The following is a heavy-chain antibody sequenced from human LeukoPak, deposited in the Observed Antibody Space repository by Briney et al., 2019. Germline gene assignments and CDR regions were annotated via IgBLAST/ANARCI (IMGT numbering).Heavy chain of an antibody. Sequence: GGSLRLSCTASGFTFGDYAMSWVRQAPGKGLEWVGFIRSKVYGGTTEYAASVKGRFTISRDNSKNTLYLQLNSLRAEDTAVYFCASSSWSSEYFHYWGQGTLVTVSS. J-gene: IGHJ1*01. D-gene: IGHD6-13*01. CDR1: GFTFGDYA. V-gene: IGHV3-49*04. CDR2: IRSKVYGGTT. CDR3: ASSSWSSEYFHY.